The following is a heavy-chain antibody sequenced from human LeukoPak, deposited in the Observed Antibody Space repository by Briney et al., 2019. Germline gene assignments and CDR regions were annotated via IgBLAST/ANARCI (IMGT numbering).Heavy chain of an antibody. CDR3: TTEAYYGSGSYRRMLYYGMDV. J-gene: IGHJ6*02. D-gene: IGHD3-10*01. Sequence: GGSLRLSCAASGFTFSNAWMNWVRQAPGKGLEWVCRIKSKTDGGTTDYAAPVKGRFTISRDDSKNKLYLQMNSLKTEDTAVYYCTTEAYYGSGSYRRMLYYGMDVWGQGTTVTVSS. V-gene: IGHV3-15*07. CDR2: IKSKTDGGTT. CDR1: GFTFSNAW.